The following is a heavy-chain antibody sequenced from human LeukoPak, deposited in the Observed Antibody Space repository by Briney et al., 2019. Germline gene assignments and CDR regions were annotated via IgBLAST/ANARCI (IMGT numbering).Heavy chain of an antibody. CDR2: IYSGGST. J-gene: IGHJ4*02. CDR3: ARETWDYGDYALDH. Sequence: GGSLRLSCAASGFIFNKYDMNWVRQAPGKGLEWVSVIYSGGSTYYADSVKGRFTISRDDSKNTLYLQMNSLRAEDTAVYYCARETWDYGDYALDHWGQGTLVTVSS. CDR1: GFIFNKYD. V-gene: IGHV3-66*02. D-gene: IGHD4-17*01.